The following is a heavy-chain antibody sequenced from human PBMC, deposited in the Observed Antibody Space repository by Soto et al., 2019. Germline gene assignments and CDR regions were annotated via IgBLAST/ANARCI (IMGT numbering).Heavy chain of an antibody. CDR2: IIPIFGTA. J-gene: IGHJ6*02. CDR3: ARPRGTVTTYYYYYGMDV. V-gene: IGHV1-69*13. D-gene: IGHD4-4*01. CDR1: GGTFSSYA. Sequence: SVKVSCKASGGTFSSYAISWVRQAPGQGLEWMGGIIPIFGTANYAQKFQGRVTITADESTSTAYMELSSLRSEDTAVYYCARPRGTVTTYYYYYGMDVWGQGTTVTVSS.